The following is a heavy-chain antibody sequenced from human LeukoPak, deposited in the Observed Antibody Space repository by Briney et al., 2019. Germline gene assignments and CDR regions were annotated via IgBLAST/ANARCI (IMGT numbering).Heavy chain of an antibody. Sequence: PRGSLRLSCAASGFTFDEYAIHWVRQAPGKGLEWVSLISEDGSRTYYADSVKGRFTISRDNSKNSLYLQMNSLRTEDTAFYYCAKDLTQLYLAFDYWGQGTLVTVSS. CDR1: GFTFDEYA. V-gene: IGHV3-43*02. CDR2: ISEDGSRT. J-gene: IGHJ4*02. CDR3: AKDLTQLYLAFDY. D-gene: IGHD5-18*01.